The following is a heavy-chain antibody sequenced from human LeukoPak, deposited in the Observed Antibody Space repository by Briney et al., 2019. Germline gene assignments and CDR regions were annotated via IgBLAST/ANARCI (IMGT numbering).Heavy chain of an antibody. Sequence: SETLSLTCAVYGGSFSGYYWSWIRQPPGKGLEWIGEINHSGSTNYNPSLKSRVTISVDTSKNQFSLKLSSATAADTAVYYCARGRDPPYYFDYWGQGTLVTVSS. V-gene: IGHV4-34*01. J-gene: IGHJ4*02. CDR3: ARGRDPPYYFDY. CDR1: GGSFSGYY. CDR2: INHSGST.